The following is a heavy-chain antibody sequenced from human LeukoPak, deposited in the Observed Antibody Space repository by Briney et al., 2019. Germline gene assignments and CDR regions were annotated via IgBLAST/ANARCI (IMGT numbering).Heavy chain of an antibody. CDR3: ARQFMSTFDI. V-gene: IGHV4-34*01. CDR2: INHSGST. D-gene: IGHD3-16*01. CDR1: GGSFSGYY. J-gene: IGHJ3*02. Sequence: KPSETLSLTCAVYGGSFSGYYWSWIRQPPGKGLEWIGEINHSGSTNYNPSLKSRVTISVDTSKNQFSLKLSSVTAADTAVYYCARQFMSTFDIWGQGTMVTVSS.